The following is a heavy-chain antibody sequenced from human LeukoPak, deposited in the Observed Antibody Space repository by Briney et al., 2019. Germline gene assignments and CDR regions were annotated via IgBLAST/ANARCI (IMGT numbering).Heavy chain of an antibody. Sequence: GRSLRLSCAASGFIFSDYGMHWVRQAPGKGLEWVTLVRNDGSDKYYADSVKGRFTISRDNSKNTLYLQMNSLRPEDTAMYYCAKHYYGSGSQKYYFDYWGQGTLVTVSS. CDR3: AKHYYGSGSQKYYFDY. V-gene: IGHV3-30*02. J-gene: IGHJ4*02. CDR2: VRNDGSDK. D-gene: IGHD3-10*01. CDR1: GFIFSDYG.